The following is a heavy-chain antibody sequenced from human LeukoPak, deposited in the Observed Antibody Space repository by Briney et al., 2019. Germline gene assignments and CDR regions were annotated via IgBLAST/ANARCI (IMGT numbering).Heavy chain of an antibody. Sequence: GGSLRLSCAASGFTVSSNYMSWVRQAPGKGLEWVSVIYSGGSTYYADSVKGRFTISRDNSKNTLYLQMNSLRAEDTAVYYCARERPGIVGAYFDYWGQGTLVTVSS. CDR3: ARERPGIVGAYFDY. CDR2: IYSGGST. CDR1: GFTVSSNY. V-gene: IGHV3-53*01. D-gene: IGHD1-26*01. J-gene: IGHJ4*02.